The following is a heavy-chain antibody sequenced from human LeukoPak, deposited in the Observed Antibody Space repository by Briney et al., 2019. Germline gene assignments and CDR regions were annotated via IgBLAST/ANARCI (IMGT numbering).Heavy chain of an antibody. J-gene: IGHJ6*02. CDR3: ARSYIVVVPAAMYSGMDV. V-gene: IGHV1-46*01. CDR1: GYTFTSYY. CDR2: INPSGGST. D-gene: IGHD2-2*01. Sequence: ASVKVSCKASGYTFTSYYMHWVRQAPGQGLEWMGIINPSGGSTSYAQKLQGRVTMTRDTSTSTVYMELSSLRSEDTAVYYCARSYIVVVPAAMYSGMDVWGQGTTVTVSS.